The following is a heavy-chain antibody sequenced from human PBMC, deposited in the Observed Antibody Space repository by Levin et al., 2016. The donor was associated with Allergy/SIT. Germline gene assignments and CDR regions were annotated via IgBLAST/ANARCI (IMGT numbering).Heavy chain of an antibody. V-gene: IGHV3-11*04. CDR2: ISGSGTTK. J-gene: IGHJ6*02. D-gene: IGHD6-19*01. Sequence: WIRQPPGKGLEWVSHISGSGTTKYYGASVKGRFSISRDNAKNSLYLQMNSLRAEDTAVYYCARVSDIGQWLVNYYYYGMDVWGQGTTVTVSS. CDR3: ARVSDIGQWLVNYYYYGMDV.